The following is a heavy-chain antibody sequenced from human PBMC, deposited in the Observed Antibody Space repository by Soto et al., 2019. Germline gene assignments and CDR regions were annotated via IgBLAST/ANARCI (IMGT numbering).Heavy chain of an antibody. CDR3: AHDIVRNTVTPNN. Sequence: QVQLVESGGGEVQPGRSLRLSCAASGFTFSSYGMHWVRQASGKGLGWVAVISYDGSNKYYADSVKGRFPISRDNSKNTLYLKMQSLRAEDTAVYYWAHDIVRNTVTPNNWGQGTLVTVSS. D-gene: IGHD4-17*01. V-gene: IGHV3-30*03. J-gene: IGHJ4*02. CDR2: ISYDGSNK. CDR1: GFTFSSYG.